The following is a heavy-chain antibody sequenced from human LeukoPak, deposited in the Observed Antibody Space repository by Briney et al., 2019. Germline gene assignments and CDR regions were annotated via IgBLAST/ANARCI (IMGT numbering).Heavy chain of an antibody. J-gene: IGHJ3*02. D-gene: IGHD2-21*01. V-gene: IGHV3-30*02. Sequence: GGSLRLSCAASGFTFSSYGMHWVRQAPGKGLEWVAFIRYDGINKYYADSVKGRFNISRDNAKNTLYVQMNSLRAEDTAVYYCARVVESDAFDIWGQGTMVTVSS. CDR3: ARVVESDAFDI. CDR2: IRYDGINK. CDR1: GFTFSSYG.